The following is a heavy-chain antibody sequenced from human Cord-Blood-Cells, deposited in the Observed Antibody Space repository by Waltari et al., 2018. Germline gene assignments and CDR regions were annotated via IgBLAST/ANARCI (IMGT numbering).Heavy chain of an antibody. V-gene: IGHV1-69*01. CDR3: SGSGSYYNWFDP. Sequence: QVQLVQSGAEVKKPGSSVKVSCKASGGTFSSYAISWVRQAPGQGLEWMGGIIPIVGTANYAQKFQGRVAITADESTSTAYMELSSLRSEDTAVYYCSGSGSYYNWFDPWGQGTLVTVSS. J-gene: IGHJ5*02. CDR1: GGTFSSYA. D-gene: IGHD3-10*01. CDR2: IIPIVGTA.